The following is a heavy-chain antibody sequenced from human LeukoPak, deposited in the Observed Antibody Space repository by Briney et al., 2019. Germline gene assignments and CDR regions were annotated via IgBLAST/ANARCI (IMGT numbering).Heavy chain of an antibody. Sequence: NPSETLSLTCTVSGGSISSSSYYWGWIRQPPGKGLEWIGSIYYSGSTYYNPSLKSRVTISVDTSKNQFSLKLSSVTAADTAVYYCARISSGPALVDYWGQGTLVTVSS. D-gene: IGHD6-19*01. CDR2: IYYSGST. CDR3: ARISSGPALVDY. CDR1: GGSISSSSYY. V-gene: IGHV4-39*01. J-gene: IGHJ4*02.